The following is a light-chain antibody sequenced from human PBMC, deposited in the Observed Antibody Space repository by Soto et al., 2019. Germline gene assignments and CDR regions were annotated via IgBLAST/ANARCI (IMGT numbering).Light chain of an antibody. V-gene: IGKV3-15*01. Sequence: EIVMTQSPATLSVSPGERATLSCRASQSVSSKLAWYQQKPGQAPRLLIYGASTRATGIPARFTGSGSGTEFTLTISSLQSEDFAVYYCQQYNNGPPTFGQGTKGEIK. CDR3: QQYNNGPPT. CDR2: GAS. CDR1: QSVSSK. J-gene: IGKJ1*01.